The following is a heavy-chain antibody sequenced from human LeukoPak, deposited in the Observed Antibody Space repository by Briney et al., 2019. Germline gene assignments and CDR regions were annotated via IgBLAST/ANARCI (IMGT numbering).Heavy chain of an antibody. D-gene: IGHD4-11*01. Sequence: GGSLRLSCAASGFTFDDYAMHWVRQAPGKGLEWVSGISWNSGSIGYADSVKGRFTISRDNAKNSLYLQMNSLRAEDMALYYCAKDAAQDYSNSNWYFDLWGRGTLVTVSS. CDR2: ISWNSGSI. J-gene: IGHJ2*01. CDR1: GFTFDDYA. V-gene: IGHV3-9*03. CDR3: AKDAAQDYSNSNWYFDL.